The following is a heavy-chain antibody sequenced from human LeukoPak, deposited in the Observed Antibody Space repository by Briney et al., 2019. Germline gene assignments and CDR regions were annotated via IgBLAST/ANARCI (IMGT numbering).Heavy chain of an antibody. CDR2: IYPRDGST. CDR3: ARDQEGFDY. Sequence: GASVKVSCTASGYTFTSNYIHWVRQAPSQGLEWMGMIYPRDGSTSYAQKFQGRVTVTRDTSTSTVHMELSGLRSEDTAVYYCARDQEGFDYWGQGTLVTVSS. J-gene: IGHJ4*02. CDR1: GYTFTSNY. V-gene: IGHV1-46*01.